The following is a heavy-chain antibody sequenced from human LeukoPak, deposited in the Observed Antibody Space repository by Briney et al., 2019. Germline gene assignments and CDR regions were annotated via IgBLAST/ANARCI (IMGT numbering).Heavy chain of an antibody. D-gene: IGHD3-22*01. CDR3: ARQKIEVFNWFDL. Sequence: PSETLSLTCTVSGGSISGGSYYWGWIRQPPGKGLEWIGNIYYSGRTYYSPSLKSRVTISVDTSKNQFSLKLSSVTAADTAVYYCARQKIEVFNWFDLWGQGTLVSVSS. V-gene: IGHV4-39*07. J-gene: IGHJ5*02. CDR2: IYYSGRT. CDR1: GGSISGGSYY.